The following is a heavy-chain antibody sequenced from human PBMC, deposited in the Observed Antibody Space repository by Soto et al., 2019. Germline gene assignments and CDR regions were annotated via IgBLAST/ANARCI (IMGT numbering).Heavy chain of an antibody. CDR3: ARDYYYDSSGNDAFDI. CDR1: GFTFSSYG. CDR2: IWYDGSNK. Sequence: QVQLVESGGGVVQPGRSLRLSCAASGFTFSSYGMHWVRQAPGKGLEWVAVIWYDGSNKYYADSVKGRFTISRDNSKNTLYLQMNSLRAEDTAVYYCARDYYYDSSGNDAFDIWGQGTMVTVSS. D-gene: IGHD3-22*01. J-gene: IGHJ3*02. V-gene: IGHV3-33*01.